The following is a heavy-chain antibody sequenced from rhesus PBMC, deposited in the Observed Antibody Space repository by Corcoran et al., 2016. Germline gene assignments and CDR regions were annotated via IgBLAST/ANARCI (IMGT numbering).Heavy chain of an antibody. V-gene: IGHV4-76*01. CDR2: IYGSSGST. D-gene: IGHD5-42*01. Sequence: QVQLQESGPGVVKPSETLSLTCAVSGYSISSGYDWSWIRQPPGKGLEWIGYIYGSSGSTNYTPSLKNQVTMSKDTSKNQFSLRLSSGTAADTAVYYCARGGDTAAAFDYWGQGVLVTVSS. CDR1: GYSISSGYD. J-gene: IGHJ4*01. CDR3: ARGGDTAAAFDY.